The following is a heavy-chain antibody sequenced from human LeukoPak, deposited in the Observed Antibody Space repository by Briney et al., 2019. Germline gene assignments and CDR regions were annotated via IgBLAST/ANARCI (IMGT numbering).Heavy chain of an antibody. CDR1: GFTSSSYG. V-gene: IGHV3-30*18. J-gene: IGHJ4*02. D-gene: IGHD6-19*01. CDR2: ISYDGSNK. Sequence: GGSLRLSCAASGFTSSSYGMHWVRQAPGKGLEWVAVISYDGSNKYYADSVKGRFTISRDNSKNTLYLQMNSLRAEDTAVYYCAKESRRQYSSGWYSSLNYWGQGTLVTVSS. CDR3: AKESRRQYSSGWYSSLNY.